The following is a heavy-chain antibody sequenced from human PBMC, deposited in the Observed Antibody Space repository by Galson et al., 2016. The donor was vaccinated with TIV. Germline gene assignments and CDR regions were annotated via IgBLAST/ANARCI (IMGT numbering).Heavy chain of an antibody. D-gene: IGHD3-16*02. J-gene: IGHJ4*02. CDR2: ISGSGGHT. Sequence: SLRLSCAASGFSFSSFAMSWVRQAPGKGLEWVASISGSGGHTHYGDSVQGRFTISRDDSKNALYLQMNSLRADDTAVYYCAKSLFHTIEFGGLTVIFDYWGQGTPVTVSS. CDR1: GFSFSSFA. CDR3: AKSLFHTIEFGGLTVIFDY. V-gene: IGHV3-23*01.